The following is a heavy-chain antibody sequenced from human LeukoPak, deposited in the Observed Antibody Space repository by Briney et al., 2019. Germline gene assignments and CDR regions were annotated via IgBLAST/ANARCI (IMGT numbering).Heavy chain of an antibody. CDR1: GGSITSYY. J-gene: IGHJ5*02. V-gene: IGHV4-59*01. CDR3: ARDRAAAPSNWFDP. CDR2: IYYSGST. D-gene: IGHD6-13*01. Sequence: PSETLSLTCTVSGGSITSYYWSWISQPPGKGLQWIGYIYYSGSTTYNPSLKSRVTISVATSKNQFSLKLSSVTAADTAVYYCARDRAAAPSNWFDPWGQGTLVTVSS.